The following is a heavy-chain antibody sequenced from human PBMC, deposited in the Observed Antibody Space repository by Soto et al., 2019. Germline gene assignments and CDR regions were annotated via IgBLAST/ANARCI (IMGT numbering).Heavy chain of an antibody. CDR3: VKDRRGSSYWFDP. D-gene: IGHD6-6*01. J-gene: IGHJ5*02. CDR2: ISSNGGST. CDR1: GFTFSSYA. V-gene: IGHV3-64D*06. Sequence: GGSLRLSCSASGFTFSSYAMHWVRQAPGKGLEYVSAISSNGGSTYYADSVKGRFTISRDNSKDTLYLQMSSLRAEDTAVYYCVKDRRGSSYWFDPWGQGTLVTVSS.